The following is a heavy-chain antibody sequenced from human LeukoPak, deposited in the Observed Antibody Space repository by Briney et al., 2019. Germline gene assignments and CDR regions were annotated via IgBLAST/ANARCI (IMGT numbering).Heavy chain of an antibody. CDR2: ISAHNGNT. D-gene: IGHD3-9*01. CDR1: GYTFTSYG. J-gene: IGHJ1*01. V-gene: IGHV1-18*01. Sequence: GASVKVSCKASGYTFTSYGISWVRQAPGQGLEWMGWISAHNGNTNYAQKLQGRVTMTTDTSTSTAYMELRSLRSDDTAVYYCATYYDILTGYYSAEYFQHWGQGTLVTVSS. CDR3: ATYYDILTGYYSAEYFQH.